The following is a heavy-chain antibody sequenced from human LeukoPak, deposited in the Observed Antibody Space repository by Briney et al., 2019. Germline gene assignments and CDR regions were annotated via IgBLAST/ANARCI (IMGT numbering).Heavy chain of an antibody. CDR3: ARDFRGGSYVVGY. Sequence: GGSLRLSCAASGFTFSSYEMNWVRQAPGKGLEWVSYISSIVITIYYADSVKGRFTISRDNSKNSLYLQMNSLRAEDTAVYYCARDFRGGSYVVGYWGQGTLVTVSS. J-gene: IGHJ4*02. D-gene: IGHD1-26*01. CDR2: ISSIVITI. V-gene: IGHV3-48*03. CDR1: GFTFSSYE.